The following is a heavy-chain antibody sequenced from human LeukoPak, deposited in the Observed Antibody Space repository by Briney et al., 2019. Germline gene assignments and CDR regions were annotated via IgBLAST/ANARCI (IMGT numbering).Heavy chain of an antibody. J-gene: IGHJ3*02. CDR1: GGSFSGCY. V-gene: IGHV4-34*01. CDR3: AGAPSYYYDSSGYGKTAFDI. Sequence: SETLSLTCAVYGGSFSGCYWSWIRQPPGKGLEWIGEINHSGSTNYNPSLQSRVTISVDTSKNQFSLKLSSVTAADTAVYYCAGAPSYYYDSSGYGKTAFDIWGQGTMVTVSS. CDR2: INHSGST. D-gene: IGHD3-22*01.